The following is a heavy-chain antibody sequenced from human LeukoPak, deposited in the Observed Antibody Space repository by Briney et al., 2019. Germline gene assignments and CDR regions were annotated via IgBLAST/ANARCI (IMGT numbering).Heavy chain of an antibody. D-gene: IGHD2-15*01. CDR2: ISGSGGST. V-gene: IGHV3-23*01. CDR1: GFTFSSYA. CDR3: AKNPAPVVCSGGSCAYFDY. J-gene: IGHJ4*02. Sequence: PGGSLRLSCAASGFTFSSYAMSWVRQAPGKGLEWVSAISGSGGSTYYAGSVKGRFTISRDNSKNTLYLQMNSLRAEDTAVYYCAKNPAPVVCSGGSCAYFDYWGQGTLVTVSS.